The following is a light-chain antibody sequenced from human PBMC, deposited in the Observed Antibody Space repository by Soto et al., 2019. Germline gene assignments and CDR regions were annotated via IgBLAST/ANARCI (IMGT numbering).Light chain of an antibody. J-gene: IGKJ1*01. V-gene: IGKV2-30*01. CDR2: QVS. CDR1: QGLVYSDGNTF. Sequence: DVVMTQSPLSLSVTLGQPASISCRSSQGLVYSDGNTFLNWFHQRPGQSPRRLIYQVSNRDSGVPDRFSGSGSGTDYTLTISRVEAEDVWIYYCVQGTRWPWTFVEGTKVEIK. CDR3: VQGTRWPWT.